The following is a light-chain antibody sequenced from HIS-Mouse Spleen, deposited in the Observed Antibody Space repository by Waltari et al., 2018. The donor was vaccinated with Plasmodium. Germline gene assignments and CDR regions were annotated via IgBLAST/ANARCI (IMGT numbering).Light chain of an antibody. CDR1: SSYVGGYNY. CDR3: SSYAGSNNLV. J-gene: IGLJ2*01. V-gene: IGLV2-8*01. CDR2: EVS. Sequence: QSALTQPPSASGSPGQSVTISCTGTSSYVGGYNYVSWYQQHPGKAPKRMIYEVSKRPSGVPDRFSGSKSGNTASLTVSGLQAEDEADYYCSSYAGSNNLVFGGGTKVTVL.